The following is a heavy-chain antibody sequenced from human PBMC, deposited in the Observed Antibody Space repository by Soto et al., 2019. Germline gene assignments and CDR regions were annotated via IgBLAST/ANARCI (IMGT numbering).Heavy chain of an antibody. Sequence: EVQLVESGGGLVQPGGSLKLSCAASGFTFSGSAMHWVRQASGKGLEWVGRIRSKANSYATAYAASVKGRFTISGDDSKNTAYLQMNSLKTEDTAVYYCTRRAVGATTDDAFDIWGQGTMVTVSS. CDR1: GFTFSGSA. CDR3: TRRAVGATTDDAFDI. CDR2: IRSKANSYAT. D-gene: IGHD1-26*01. V-gene: IGHV3-73*02. J-gene: IGHJ3*02.